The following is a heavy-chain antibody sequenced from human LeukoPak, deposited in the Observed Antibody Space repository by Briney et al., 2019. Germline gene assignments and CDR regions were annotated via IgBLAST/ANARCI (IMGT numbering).Heavy chain of an antibody. Sequence: SETLSLTCTVSGGSISSYYWSWIRQPPGQGLEWIGDIDFSGSTNYNPSLKSRLTISVDAAKNQFSLTLSSVTAADTAVYYCVRRRDGYIDNWGQGTLLTVSS. V-gene: IGHV4-59*08. CDR2: IDFSGST. D-gene: IGHD5-24*01. CDR3: VRRRDGYIDN. J-gene: IGHJ4*02. CDR1: GGSISSYY.